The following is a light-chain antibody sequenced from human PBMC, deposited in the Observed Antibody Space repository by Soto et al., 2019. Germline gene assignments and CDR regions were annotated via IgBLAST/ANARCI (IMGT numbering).Light chain of an antibody. CDR3: AAWDDSLTGQV. V-gene: IGLV1-47*01. J-gene: IGLJ3*02. CDR1: TSNVGINS. Sequence: QSVLTQPPSASGTPGQRVTISCSGTTSNVGINSVFWYQHLPGMAPKLLIYRSNQRASGVPDRFSGSKSGTSASLAISGLRSEDEADYYCAAWDDSLTGQVFGGGTKLTVL. CDR2: RSN.